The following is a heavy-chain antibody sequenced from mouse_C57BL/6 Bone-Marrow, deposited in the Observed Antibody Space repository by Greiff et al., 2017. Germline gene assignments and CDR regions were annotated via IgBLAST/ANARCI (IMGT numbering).Heavy chain of an antibody. CDR1: GFSLTSYA. V-gene: IGHV2-9-1*01. CDR3: ARKRVYGSRYYAMDY. CDR2: IWTGGGT. Sequence: QVQLKESGPGLVAPSQSLSITCTVSGFSLTSYAISWVRQPPGKGLEWLGVIWTGGGTNYNSALKSSMRISKDNSKSQVCLKMNSLQTDDTARYYCARKRVYGSRYYAMDYWGQGTSVTVSS. J-gene: IGHJ4*01. D-gene: IGHD1-1*01.